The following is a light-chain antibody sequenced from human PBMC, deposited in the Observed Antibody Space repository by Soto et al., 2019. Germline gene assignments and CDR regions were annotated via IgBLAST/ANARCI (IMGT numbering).Light chain of an antibody. J-gene: IGKJ4*01. Sequence: EIVMTQSPVTLSVSPGERATLSCRASRSVSTNLAWYQQKPGQAPRLLIYGASTRATGIPARFSGSGSGTDFILAISSLQSEDFAVYFCQQYHKWPLTFGGGTKVDIK. CDR2: GAS. V-gene: IGKV3-15*01. CDR3: QQYHKWPLT. CDR1: RSVSTN.